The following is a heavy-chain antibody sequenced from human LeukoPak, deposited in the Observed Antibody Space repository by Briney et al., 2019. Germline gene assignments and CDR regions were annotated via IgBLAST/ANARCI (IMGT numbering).Heavy chain of an antibody. CDR1: GFTVSLYY. CDR3: ARGWVVATGGFDM. D-gene: IGHD2-8*02. Sequence: GGSLRLSGEASGFTVSLYYMTWVRQAPGKGLEWVSVIYSGGPTYYADSVKGRFTISRDNSKNTVYLQMNSLRGEDTAVYFCARGWVVATGGFDMWGQGTMVTVSS. J-gene: IGHJ3*02. CDR2: IYSGGPT. V-gene: IGHV3-53*01.